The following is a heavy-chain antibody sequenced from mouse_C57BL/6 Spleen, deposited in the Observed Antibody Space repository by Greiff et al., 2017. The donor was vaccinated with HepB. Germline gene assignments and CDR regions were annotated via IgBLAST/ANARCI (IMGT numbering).Heavy chain of an antibody. D-gene: IGHD3-2*02. Sequence: EVKLMESGPGLVKPSQSLSLTCSVTGYSITSGYYWNWIRQFPGNKLEWMGYISYDGSNNYNPSLKNRISITRDTSKNQFFLKLNSVTTEDTATYYCAGGTAQAGFAYWGQGTLVTVSA. V-gene: IGHV3-6*01. CDR3: AGGTAQAGFAY. CDR2: ISYDGSN. CDR1: GYSITSGYY. J-gene: IGHJ3*01.